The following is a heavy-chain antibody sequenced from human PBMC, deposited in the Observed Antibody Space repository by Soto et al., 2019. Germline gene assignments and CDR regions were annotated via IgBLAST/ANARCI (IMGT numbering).Heavy chain of an antibody. CDR1: GYSFTTYW. D-gene: IGHD2-8*01. CDR2: IYPGDSNT. Sequence: GESLKISCKGSGYSFTTYWITWVRQMPGKGLECMGIIYPGDSNTRYSPSFQGQVTISADKSINTAYLQWSSLKASDTAMYYCARHTNGYNTFDYSGQGTLVTVSS. J-gene: IGHJ4*02. CDR3: ARHTNGYNTFDY. V-gene: IGHV5-51*01.